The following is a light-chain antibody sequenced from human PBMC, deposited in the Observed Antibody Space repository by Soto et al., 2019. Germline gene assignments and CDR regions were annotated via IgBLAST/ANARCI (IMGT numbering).Light chain of an antibody. CDR3: QQYNDWPLT. CDR2: GAS. CDR1: QSISSY. J-gene: IGKJ4*01. V-gene: IGKV3-15*01. Sequence: IILTQSPATLSLSPGDRATVSCRASQSISSYLSWYQQKPGQAPRPVIYGASTRATAIPARFSGSGSGTEFTLTISSLQSEDFAVYYCQQYNDWPLTFGGGTKVDIK.